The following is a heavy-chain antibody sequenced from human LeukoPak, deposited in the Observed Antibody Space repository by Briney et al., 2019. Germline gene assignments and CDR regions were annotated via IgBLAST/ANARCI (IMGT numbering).Heavy chain of an antibody. CDR2: ISSGGRNI. Sequence: GGSLRLSCAASGFTFSSYEMNWVRQAPGKWLEWVSYISSGGRNIYYADSVKGRFTISRDNAKNSLYLQMNSLRAEDTAVYYCTRDGISSLSPEFDYWGQGTLVTVSS. V-gene: IGHV3-48*03. CDR3: TRDGISSLSPEFDY. CDR1: GFTFSSYE. J-gene: IGHJ4*02. D-gene: IGHD3-3*01.